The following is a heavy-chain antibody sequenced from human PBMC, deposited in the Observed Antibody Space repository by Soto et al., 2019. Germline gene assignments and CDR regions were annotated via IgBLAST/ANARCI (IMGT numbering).Heavy chain of an antibody. CDR2: ISGSGGST. CDR1: GFTFSSYA. D-gene: IGHD6-19*01. J-gene: IGHJ4*02. Sequence: GGSLRLSCAASGFTFSSYAMSWVRQAPGKGLEWVSAISGSGGSTYYADSVKGRFTISRDNSKNTLYLQMNSLRAEDTAVYYCAKDRLYSSGWSLYYFDYWGQGTLVTVSS. V-gene: IGHV3-23*01. CDR3: AKDRLYSSGWSLYYFDY.